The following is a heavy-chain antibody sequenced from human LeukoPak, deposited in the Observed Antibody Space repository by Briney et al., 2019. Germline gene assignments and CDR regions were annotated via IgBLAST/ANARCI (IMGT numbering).Heavy chain of an antibody. CDR2: TSSNGGST. V-gene: IGHV3-64*01. J-gene: IGHJ4*02. D-gene: IGHD3-22*01. Sequence: GGSLRLSCAASGFTFSSYAMHWVRQAPGKGLEYVSATSSNGGSTYYANSVKGRFTISRDNSKNTLYLQMGSLRAEDMAVYYCARERDYYDSSGPFDYWGQGTLVTVSS. CDR3: ARERDYYDSSGPFDY. CDR1: GFTFSSYA.